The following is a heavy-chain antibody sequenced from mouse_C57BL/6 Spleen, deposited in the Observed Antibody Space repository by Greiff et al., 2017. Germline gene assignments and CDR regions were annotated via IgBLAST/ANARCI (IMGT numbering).Heavy chain of an antibody. V-gene: IGHV1-75*01. J-gene: IGHJ3*01. CDR3: ARRDYYGRD. Sequence: QVQLQQSGPELVEPGASVKISCKASGYTFTDYYINWVKQRPGQGLAWIGWIFTGSGSTYYNEKFKGKATLTVDTSSSTAYMLLSSLTSEDSAVYFCARRDYYGRDWGQGTLVTVSA. CDR1: GYTFTDYY. CDR2: IFTGSGST. D-gene: IGHD1-1*01.